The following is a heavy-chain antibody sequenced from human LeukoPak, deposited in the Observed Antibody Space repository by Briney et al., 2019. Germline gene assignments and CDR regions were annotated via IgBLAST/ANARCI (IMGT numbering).Heavy chain of an antibody. CDR1: GFTFSSYA. CDR2: ISGSGGST. D-gene: IGHD2-15*01. V-gene: IGHV3-23*01. J-gene: IGHJ6*02. CDR3: AKRGPSVVAATYYYYYGMDV. Sequence: PGGSLRLSCAASGFTFSSYAMSWVRQAPGKGLEWVSAISGSGGSTYYADSVKGRFTISRDNSKNTLYLQMNSLRAEDTAVYYCAKRGPSVVAATYYYYYGMDVWGQGTTVTVSS.